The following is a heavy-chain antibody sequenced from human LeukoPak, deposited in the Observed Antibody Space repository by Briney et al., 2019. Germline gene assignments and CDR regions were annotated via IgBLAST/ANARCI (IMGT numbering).Heavy chain of an antibody. CDR1: GGSISSYY. CDR2: IYTSGST. V-gene: IGHV4-4*09. Sequence: SETLSLTCTVSGGSISSYYWSWIRQPPGKGLEWIGYIYTSGSTNYNPSLKSRVTISVDTSKNQFSLKLSSVTAADTAVYYCARGVGNRGYFDYWGQGTLVTVSS. J-gene: IGHJ4*02. D-gene: IGHD7-27*01. CDR3: ARGVGNRGYFDY.